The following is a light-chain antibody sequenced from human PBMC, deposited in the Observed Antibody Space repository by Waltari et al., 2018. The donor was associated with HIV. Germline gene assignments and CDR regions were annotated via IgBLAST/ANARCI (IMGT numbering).Light chain of an antibody. V-gene: IGKV1-5*03. CDR3: QQFETYYI. CDR2: LAS. J-gene: IGKJ2*01. Sequence: DIRMTQSPSTLSAFIGDRVTISCRASQNIGNFLAWYQQKPGKAPKLLSSLASSRERGVPIRCSGSGSGSDFSLTISGLQYEDFATYYCQQFETYYIFGQGTRLE. CDR1: QNIGNF.